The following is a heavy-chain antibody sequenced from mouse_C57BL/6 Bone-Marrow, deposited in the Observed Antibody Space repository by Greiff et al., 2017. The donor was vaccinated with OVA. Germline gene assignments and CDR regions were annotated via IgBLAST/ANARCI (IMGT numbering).Heavy chain of an antibody. CDR3: ARDRYAMDY. CDR1: GYTFTSSW. CDR2: IAPSASYT. J-gene: IGHJ4*01. V-gene: IGHV1-59*01. Sequence: VQLQQSGAELVRPGTSVKLSCTASGYTFTSSWMHWVNQSPGQGLEWIGVIAPSASYTNSNQKFKGKATLTVDTASITVYMQLSSLASKDTEVYYCARDRYAMDYWGQGTSVTVSS.